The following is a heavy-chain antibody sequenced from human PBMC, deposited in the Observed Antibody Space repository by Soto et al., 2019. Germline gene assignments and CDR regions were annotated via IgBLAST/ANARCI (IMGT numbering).Heavy chain of an antibody. D-gene: IGHD6-6*01. J-gene: IGHJ4*02. Sequence: GGSLRLSCAASGFTFDDYAMHWVRQAPGKGLEWVSGISWNSGSIGYADSVKGRFTISRDNAKNSLYLQMNSLRAEDTALYYCAKDREYSSSSVLDYWGQGTLVTVSS. CDR2: ISWNSGSI. CDR3: AKDREYSSSSVLDY. V-gene: IGHV3-9*01. CDR1: GFTFDDYA.